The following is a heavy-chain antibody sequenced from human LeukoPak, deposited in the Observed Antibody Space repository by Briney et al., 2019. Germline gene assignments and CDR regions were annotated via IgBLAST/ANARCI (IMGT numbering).Heavy chain of an antibody. CDR2: IYYSGST. V-gene: IGHV4-39*01. D-gene: IGHD3-22*01. CDR3: ARNYYDSSANFDY. Sequence: AWVRQPPGKGLEWIGSIYYSGSTYYNPSLKSRVTISVDTSKNQFSLRLSSVTAADTALYYCARNYYDSSANFDYWGQGTLVTVSS. J-gene: IGHJ4*02.